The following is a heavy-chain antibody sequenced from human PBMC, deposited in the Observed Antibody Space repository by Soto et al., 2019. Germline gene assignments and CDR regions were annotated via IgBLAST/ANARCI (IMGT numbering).Heavy chain of an antibody. V-gene: IGHV3-23*01. D-gene: IGHD3-9*01. CDR1: GFTFSSFA. CDR3: ARVYYDILTPHEAFDI. Sequence: GGSLRLSCAASGFTFSSFAMSWVRQAPGKGLEWVSSVNVDDTTYYADSVKGRFTISRDNAKNTLYLQMNSLRAEDTAVYYCARVYYDILTPHEAFDIWGKGTMLTRSS. CDR2: VNVDDTT. J-gene: IGHJ3*02.